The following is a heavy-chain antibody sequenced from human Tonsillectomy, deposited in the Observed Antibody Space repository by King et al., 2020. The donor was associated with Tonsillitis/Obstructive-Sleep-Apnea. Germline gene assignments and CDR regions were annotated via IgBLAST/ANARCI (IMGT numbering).Heavy chain of an antibody. Sequence: VQLVESGGGLVQPGGSLRLSCAASGFTFNSYWMSWARQAPGKGLEWVANINQDGSKKYYVDYVKGRFTISRDNAKNSPYMQMNRLRGEDTAVYYCARGYMSASSFHYYGLDVWGQGTTVTVTS. V-gene: IGHV3-7*03. CDR1: GFTFNSYW. D-gene: IGHD2-8*01. CDR2: INQDGSKK. J-gene: IGHJ6*02. CDR3: ARGYMSASSFHYYGLDV.